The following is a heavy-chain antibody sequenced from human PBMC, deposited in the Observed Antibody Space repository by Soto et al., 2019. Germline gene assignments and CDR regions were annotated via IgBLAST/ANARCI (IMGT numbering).Heavy chain of an antibody. V-gene: IGHV4-31*03. D-gene: IGHD5-18*01. CDR2: IYYSGST. Sequence: QVQLQESGPGLVKPSQTLTLTCTVSGGSISSGGYYWSWIRQHPGKGLEWIGYIYYSGSTYYNPSLKSRVTISVDTSKNQFSLKLSSVTAADTAVYYCARGTTAVGDDAFDIWGQGTMVTVSS. CDR3: ARGTTAVGDDAFDI. J-gene: IGHJ3*02. CDR1: GGSISSGGYY.